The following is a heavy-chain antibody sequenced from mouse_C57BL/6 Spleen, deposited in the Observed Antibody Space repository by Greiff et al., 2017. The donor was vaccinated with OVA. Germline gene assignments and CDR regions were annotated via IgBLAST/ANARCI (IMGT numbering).Heavy chain of an antibody. CDR3: ARSRVYSNYEDYYAMDY. J-gene: IGHJ4*01. CDR2: IYPGSGST. V-gene: IGHV1-55*01. CDR1: GYTFTSYW. Sequence: QVQLKQPGAELVKPGASVKMSCKASGYTFTSYWITWVKQRPGQGLEWIGDIYPGSGSTNYNEKFKSKATLTVDTSSSTAYMQLSSLTSEDSAVYYCARSRVYSNYEDYYAMDYWGQGTSVTVSS. D-gene: IGHD2-5*01.